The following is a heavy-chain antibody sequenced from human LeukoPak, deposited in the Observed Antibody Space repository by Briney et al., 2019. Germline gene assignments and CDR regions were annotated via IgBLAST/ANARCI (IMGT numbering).Heavy chain of an antibody. D-gene: IGHD5-12*01. Sequence: PSETLSLTCTVSGGSISNYYWSWIRQPAGKGLEWIGRIYSSGTTIYNPSLKSRVTMSVDTSKNQFSLKLCSVTAADTAVYFCASGSSGYDPWGQGTLVTVSS. CDR1: GGSISNYY. CDR3: ASGSSGYDP. CDR2: IYSSGTT. V-gene: IGHV4-4*07. J-gene: IGHJ5*02.